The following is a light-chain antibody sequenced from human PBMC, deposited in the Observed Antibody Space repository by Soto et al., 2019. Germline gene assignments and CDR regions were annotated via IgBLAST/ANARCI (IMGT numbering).Light chain of an antibody. CDR3: QQYYSTPWT. CDR2: WAS. V-gene: IGKV4-1*01. J-gene: IGKJ1*01. Sequence: VMTQSPDSLAVSLGERATINCKSSQSVLSRSNNKNCLAWYQQKPGQPPKLIIHWASTRDSGVPDRFSGSGSGTDFPLSISRLQAEDVAVYYCQQYYSTPWTFGQGTKVEIK. CDR1: QSVLSRSNNKNC.